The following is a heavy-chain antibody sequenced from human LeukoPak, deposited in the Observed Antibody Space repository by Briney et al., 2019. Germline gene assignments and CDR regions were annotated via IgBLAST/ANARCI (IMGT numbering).Heavy chain of an antibody. D-gene: IGHD6-19*01. J-gene: IGHJ4*02. CDR1: GFTFSSYG. V-gene: IGHV3-21*01. CDR2: ISSISNYI. Sequence: GGSLRLSCAASGFTFSSYGMHWVRQAPGEGLEWVSSISSISNYIYYADSVRGRFTISRDNAKKSLYLQLNSLRAEDTAVYYCARDKEGAVAGTVEYWGQGTLVTVSS. CDR3: ARDKEGAVAGTVEY.